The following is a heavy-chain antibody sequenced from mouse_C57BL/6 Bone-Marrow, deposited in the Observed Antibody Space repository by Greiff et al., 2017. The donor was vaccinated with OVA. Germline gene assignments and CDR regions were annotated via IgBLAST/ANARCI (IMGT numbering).Heavy chain of an antibody. CDR1: EYEFPSHD. V-gene: IGHV5-2*01. D-gene: IGHD2-5*01. J-gene: IGHJ4*01. CDR2: ITSDGGST. CDR3: ARQEPTIVTTGYYYAMDY. Sequence: EVKLVESGGGLVQPGESLKLSCESNEYEFPSHDMSWVRKTPEKRLELVAAITSDGGSTYSPATMERRFIISRDHTKKTLYLQMSSLRSEDTALYYCARQEPTIVTTGYYYAMDYWGQGTSVTVSS.